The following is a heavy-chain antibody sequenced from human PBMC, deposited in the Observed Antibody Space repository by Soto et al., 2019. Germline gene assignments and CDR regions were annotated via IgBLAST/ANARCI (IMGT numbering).Heavy chain of an antibody. D-gene: IGHD2-21*02. CDR3: ARDFLAYCGGDCIGMDV. V-gene: IGHV3-33*01. J-gene: IGHJ6*02. CDR2: IWYDGSNK. CDR1: GFTFSSYG. Sequence: PGGSLRLSCAASGFTFSSYGMHWVRQAPGKGLEWVAVIWYDGSNKYYADSVKGRFTISRDNSKDTLYLQMNSLRAEDTAVYYCARDFLAYCGGDCIGMDVWGQGTTVTVSS.